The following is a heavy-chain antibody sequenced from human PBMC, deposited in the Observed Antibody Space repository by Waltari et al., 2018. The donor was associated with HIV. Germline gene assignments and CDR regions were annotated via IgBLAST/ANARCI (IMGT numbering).Heavy chain of an antibody. CDR2: ISSISRTI. J-gene: IGHJ4*02. CDR3: ARDPVYSGSSLVYYFDY. Sequence: EVQLVESGGGLVQPGGSLRLSCAASGFTFSDYSMNWVRQAPGRGLEWVSYISSISRTIYYADSVKGRFTISRDNAKNSLYLQMNSLRAEDTAVYYCARDPVYSGSSLVYYFDYWGQGTLVTVSS. V-gene: IGHV3-48*01. CDR1: GFTFSDYS. D-gene: IGHD6-6*01.